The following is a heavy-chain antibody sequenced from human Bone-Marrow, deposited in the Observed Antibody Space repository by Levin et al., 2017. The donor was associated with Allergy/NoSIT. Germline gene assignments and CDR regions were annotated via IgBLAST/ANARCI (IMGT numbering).Heavy chain of an antibody. CDR2: ISSSGSTI. D-gene: IGHD2-21*02. CDR3: ARVRGDCYEGCYFDY. J-gene: IGHJ4*02. CDR1: GFTFSDYY. Sequence: GESLKISCAASGFTFSDYYMSWIRQAPGKGLEWVSYISSSGSTIYYADSVKGRFTISRDNAKNSLYLQMNSLRAEDTAVYYCARVRGDCYEGCYFDYWGQGTLVTVSS. V-gene: IGHV3-11*01.